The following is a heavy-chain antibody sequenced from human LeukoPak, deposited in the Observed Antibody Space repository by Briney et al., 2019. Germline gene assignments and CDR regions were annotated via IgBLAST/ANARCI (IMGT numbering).Heavy chain of an antibody. J-gene: IGHJ3*02. Sequence: PGGSLRLSCVASGFTFNSYWMNWVRQAPGKGLEGVAHIKQDGSEKNYVDSVKGRFTISRDNAKNSLYLQMNSLRAEDTAIYYCAKPITISGATDAFDIWGQGTMVTVSS. CDR3: AKPITISGATDAFDI. CDR2: IKQDGSEK. V-gene: IGHV3-7*01. D-gene: IGHD3-3*01. CDR1: GFTFNSYW.